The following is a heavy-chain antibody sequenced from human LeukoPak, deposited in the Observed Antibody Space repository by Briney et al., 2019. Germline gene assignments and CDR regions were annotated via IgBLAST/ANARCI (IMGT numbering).Heavy chain of an antibody. CDR3: AKDVRAITMVRGVIEDY. V-gene: IGHV3-23*01. CDR1: GFTFSSYD. Sequence: GGSLRLSCAASGFTFSSYDMSWVRQAPGKGLEWVSAISGSGGSTYYADSVKGRFTISRDNSKNTLYLQMNSLRAEDTAVYYCAKDVRAITMVRGVIEDYWGQGTLVTVSS. J-gene: IGHJ4*02. CDR2: ISGSGGST. D-gene: IGHD3-10*01.